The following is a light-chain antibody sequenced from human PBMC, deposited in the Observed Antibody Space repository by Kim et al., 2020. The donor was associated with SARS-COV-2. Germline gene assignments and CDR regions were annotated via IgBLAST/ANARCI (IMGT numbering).Light chain of an antibody. J-gene: IGKJ1*01. Sequence: SVGDRVTITCRASQSISSYLNWYQQKPGKAPKLLIYAASSLQSGVPSRFSGSGSGTDFTLTISSLQPEDFATYYCQQSYSTPPWTFGQGTKVEIK. CDR2: AAS. V-gene: IGKV1-39*01. CDR3: QQSYSTPPWT. CDR1: QSISSY.